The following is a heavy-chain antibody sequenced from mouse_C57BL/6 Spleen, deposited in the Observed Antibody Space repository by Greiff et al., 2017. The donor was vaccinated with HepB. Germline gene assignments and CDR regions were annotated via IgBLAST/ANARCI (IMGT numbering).Heavy chain of an antibody. CDR2: ISSGSSTI. J-gene: IGHJ4*01. V-gene: IGHV5-17*01. CDR3: ARTEVYYAMDY. Sequence: EVMLVESGGGLVKPGGSLKLSCAASGFTFSDYGMHWVRQAPEKGLEWVAYISSGSSTIYYADTVKGRFTISRDNAKNTLFLQMTSLRSEDTAMYYCARTEVYYAMDYWGQGTSVTVSS. CDR1: GFTFSDYG.